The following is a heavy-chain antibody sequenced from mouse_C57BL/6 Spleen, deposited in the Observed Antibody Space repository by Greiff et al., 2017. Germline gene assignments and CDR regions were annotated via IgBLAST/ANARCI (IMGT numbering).Heavy chain of an antibody. CDR2: IYPGGGYT. Sequence: VQLQQSGAELVRPGTSVKMSCKASGYTFTNYWIGWAKQRPGHGLEWIGDIYPGGGYTNYNEKFKGKATLTADKSSSTAYMQCSSLTSEHSSIYYCARRAYYNKKGYAMDDWGQGTSVTVSS. J-gene: IGHJ4*01. CDR3: ARRAYYNKKGYAMDD. D-gene: IGHD2-5*01. V-gene: IGHV1-63*01. CDR1: GYTFTNYW.